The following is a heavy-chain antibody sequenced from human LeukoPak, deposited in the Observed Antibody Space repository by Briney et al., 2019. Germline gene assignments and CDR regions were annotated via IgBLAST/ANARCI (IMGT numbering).Heavy chain of an antibody. J-gene: IGHJ3*02. CDR3: ARARGATIFQSAFDI. CDR1: GGSISSYY. CDR2: IYYSGST. V-gene: IGHV4-59*01. Sequence: SETLSLTCTVSGGSISSYYWSWIRQPPAKGLEWIWYIYYSGSTNYNPSLKSRVTISVDTSKNQFSLKLTSVTAADTAVYYCARARGATIFQSAFDIWGQGTMVTVSS. D-gene: IGHD5-24*01.